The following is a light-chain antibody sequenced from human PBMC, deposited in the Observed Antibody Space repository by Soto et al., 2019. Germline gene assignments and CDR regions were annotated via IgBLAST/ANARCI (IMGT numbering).Light chain of an antibody. CDR2: KAS. CDR3: HQYNNYSPST. Sequence: DIQMTQSPSSLSASVGDRVTITCRASQSISSYLNWYQQKPGKAPKLLIYKASSLESGVPSRFSGSGSGTEYTLTISSLQPDDFATYYCHQYNNYSPSTFGQGTRLEIK. V-gene: IGKV1-5*03. CDR1: QSISSY. J-gene: IGKJ5*01.